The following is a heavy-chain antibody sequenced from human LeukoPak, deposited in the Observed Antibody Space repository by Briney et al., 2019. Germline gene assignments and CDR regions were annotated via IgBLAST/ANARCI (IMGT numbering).Heavy chain of an antibody. CDR2: IAGYNGDT. Sequence: ASVQVSCKVSGSMLASLGVSWVRQAPRQGLEYMGWIAGYNGDTKFVQNLQGRVTMTTDTATGTVYMELRSLRSDDTAIYYCVRDLSYAFDIWGQGTMVTVSS. J-gene: IGHJ3*02. CDR3: VRDLSYAFDI. D-gene: IGHD2/OR15-2a*01. V-gene: IGHV1-18*01. CDR1: GSMLASLG.